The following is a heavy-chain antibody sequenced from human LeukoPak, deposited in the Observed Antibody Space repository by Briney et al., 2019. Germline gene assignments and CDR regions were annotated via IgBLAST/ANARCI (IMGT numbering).Heavy chain of an antibody. V-gene: IGHV3-66*02. J-gene: IGHJ5*02. CDR2: IYSGGTT. CDR1: GFTVSSNY. CDR3: ARRENGFSWFDP. Sequence: GGSLRLSCVASGFTVSSNYMSWVRQAPGKGLEWVSVIYSGGTTYYADSVKGRFTISRDNSKNTLYLQMNSLRTEDTAVYYCARRENGFSWFDPWGQGTLVTVSS. D-gene: IGHD2-8*01.